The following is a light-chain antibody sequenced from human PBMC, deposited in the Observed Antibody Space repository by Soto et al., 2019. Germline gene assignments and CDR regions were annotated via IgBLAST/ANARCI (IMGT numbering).Light chain of an antibody. J-gene: IGKJ3*01. V-gene: IGKV1-27*01. CDR1: QGISNY. CDR2: AAS. CDR3: QKYNSAPPIFT. Sequence: DIQMTQSPSSLSASVGDRVTITCRASQGISNYLAWYQQKPGKVPKLLIYAASTLQSGFPSRFSGSGSGTDFTLTISSLQPEDVATYYCQKYNSAPPIFTFGPGTKVDIK.